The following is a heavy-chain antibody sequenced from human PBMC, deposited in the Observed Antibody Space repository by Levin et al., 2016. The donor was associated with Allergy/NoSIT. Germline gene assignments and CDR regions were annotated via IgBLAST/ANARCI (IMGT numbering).Heavy chain of an antibody. CDR3: AREVSGYCSSTSCYEFDY. V-gene: IGHV3-21*01. CDR1: GFTFSSYS. CDR2: ISSSSSYI. J-gene: IGHJ4*02. D-gene: IGHD2-2*01. Sequence: GESLKISCAASGFTFSSYSMNWVRQAPGKGLEWVSSISSSSSYIYYADSVKGRFTISRDNAKNSLYLQMNSLRAEDTAVYYCAREVSGYCSSTSCYEFDYWGQGTLVTVSS.